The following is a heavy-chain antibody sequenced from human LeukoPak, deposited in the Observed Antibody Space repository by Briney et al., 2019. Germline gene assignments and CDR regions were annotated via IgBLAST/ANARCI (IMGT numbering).Heavy chain of an antibody. J-gene: IGHJ5*02. CDR1: GGSISSYY. D-gene: IGHD3-22*01. CDR2: IYYSGST. V-gene: IGHV4-59*08. CDR3: ARHKIDYDSSGYYPGWFDP. Sequence: KTSETLSLTCTVSGGSISSYYWSWIRQPPGKGLEWIGYIYYSGSTNYNPSLKSRVTISVDTSKNQFSLKLSSVTAADTAVYYCARHKIDYDSSGYYPGWFDPWGQGTLVTVSS.